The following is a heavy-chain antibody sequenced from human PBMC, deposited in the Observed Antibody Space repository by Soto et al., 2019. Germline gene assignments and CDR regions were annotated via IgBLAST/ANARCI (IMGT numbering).Heavy chain of an antibody. J-gene: IGHJ6*02. Sequence: SDTLSLTCTVSGGSISSGGYYWSWIRQHPGRGLEWIGYIYYSGSTYYNPSLKSRVTISVDTSKNQFSLKLSSVTAADTAVYYCARDIRFRGFYGMDVWGQGTTVNVS. CDR1: GGSISSGGYY. D-gene: IGHD3-10*01. CDR2: IYYSGST. CDR3: ARDIRFRGFYGMDV. V-gene: IGHV4-31*03.